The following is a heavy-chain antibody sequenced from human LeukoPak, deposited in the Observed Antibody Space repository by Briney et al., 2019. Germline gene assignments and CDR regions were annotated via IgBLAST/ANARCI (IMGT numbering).Heavy chain of an antibody. V-gene: IGHV3-74*01. D-gene: IGHD1-7*01. CDR3: ATAGNYRFDY. J-gene: IGHJ4*02. Sequence: GGSLRLSCAASGFTFSSYWMHWVRQAPGKGLVWVSRINSDGSSTSYADSVEGRFTISRDNAKNTLYLQMDSLRADDTAVYYCATAGNYRFDYWGQGTLVTVSS. CDR2: INSDGSST. CDR1: GFTFSSYW.